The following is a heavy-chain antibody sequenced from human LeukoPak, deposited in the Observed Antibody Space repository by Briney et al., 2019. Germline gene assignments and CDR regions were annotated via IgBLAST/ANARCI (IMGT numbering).Heavy chain of an antibody. Sequence: GESLNISCKGSGYTFSRYWIGWVRQMPGKGLEWMGIIYPGDSHTRYSPSFQDQVTISVDKSISTAYLQWSSLKASDTAMYYCARGPYAYTASATLGSYNWFDPWGQGSLVTVSS. CDR3: ARGPYAYTASATLGSYNWFDP. V-gene: IGHV5-51*01. CDR1: GYTFSRYW. CDR2: IYPGDSHT. D-gene: IGHD2-2*02. J-gene: IGHJ5*02.